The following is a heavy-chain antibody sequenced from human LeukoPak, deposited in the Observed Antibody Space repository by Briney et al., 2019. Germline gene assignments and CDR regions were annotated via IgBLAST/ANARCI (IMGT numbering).Heavy chain of an antibody. CDR3: ARGGRGDY. J-gene: IGHJ4*02. V-gene: IGHV3-7*01. CDR1: GFTFSGKW. Sequence: GGSLRLSCAASGFTFSGKWMTWVRQALGKGLEWVATIKQDGSEKNYVDSVKGRFTISRDNAKNSLYLQMNSLRAEDTAVYYCARGGRGDYWGQGTLVTVSS. CDR2: IKQDGSEK.